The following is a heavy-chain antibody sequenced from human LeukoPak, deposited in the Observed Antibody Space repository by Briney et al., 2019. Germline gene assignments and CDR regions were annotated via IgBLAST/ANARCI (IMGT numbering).Heavy chain of an antibody. CDR2: ISSNGGST. CDR1: GFTFSSYA. Sequence: GGSLRLSCAASGFTFSSYAMHWVRQAPGKGLEYVSAISSNGGSTYYVNSVKGRFTISRDNSKNTLYLQMGSLRAEDMAVYYCARDKGDIAVVPAPTGNYYYYYYMDVWGKGTTVTVSS. CDR3: ARDKGDIAVVPAPTGNYYYYYYMDV. V-gene: IGHV3-64*01. D-gene: IGHD2-2*01. J-gene: IGHJ6*03.